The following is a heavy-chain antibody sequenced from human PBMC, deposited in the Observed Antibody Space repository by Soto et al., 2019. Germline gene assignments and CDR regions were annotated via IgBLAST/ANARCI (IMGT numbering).Heavy chain of an antibody. Sequence: ASVKVSCKASGYTFTSYDINWVRQASGQGPEWLGWMNPKSGQKAYVEKFQGRVTMTANTSISTAYMELSSLRSDDTAVYHCARDIGPALDWFGPWGQGTLVTVSS. CDR1: GYTFTSYD. V-gene: IGHV1-8*01. D-gene: IGHD5-18*01. J-gene: IGHJ5*02. CDR3: ARDIGPALDWFGP. CDR2: MNPKSGQK.